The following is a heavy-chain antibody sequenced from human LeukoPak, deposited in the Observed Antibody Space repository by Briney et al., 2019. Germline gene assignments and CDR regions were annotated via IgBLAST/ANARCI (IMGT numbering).Heavy chain of an antibody. CDR3: ARDPRDHSSSFAGGATYNWFDP. D-gene: IGHD6-13*01. J-gene: IGHJ5*02. CDR2: IYTSGST. Sequence: SETLSLTCTVSGGSISSYYWSWIRQPAGKGLEWIGRIYTSGSTNYNPSLKSRVTMSVDTSKNQFALKLSSVTAADTAVYYCARDPRDHSSSFAGGATYNWFDPWGQGTLVTVSS. V-gene: IGHV4-4*07. CDR1: GGSISSYY.